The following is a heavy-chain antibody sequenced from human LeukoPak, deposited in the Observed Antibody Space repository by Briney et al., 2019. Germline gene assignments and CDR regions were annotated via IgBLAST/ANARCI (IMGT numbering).Heavy chain of an antibody. D-gene: IGHD2/OR15-2a*01. Sequence: SETLSLTCTASGASISRYYWSWIRQPPGKGLEWIGYVYNSGTTNYNPSLKSRVTISVDSSKNQFSLKLSSVTAADTAVYYCAREGYFYGMDVWGQGTTVTVSS. CDR2: VYNSGTT. CDR1: GASISRYY. CDR3: AREGYFYGMDV. V-gene: IGHV4-59*12. J-gene: IGHJ6*02.